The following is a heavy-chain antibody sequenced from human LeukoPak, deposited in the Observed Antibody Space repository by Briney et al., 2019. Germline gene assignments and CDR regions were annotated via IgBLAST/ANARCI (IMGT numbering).Heavy chain of an antibody. Sequence: GGSLRLSCAASGFTFSSYGMHWARQAPGKGLEWVAVIWYDGSNKYYADSVKGRFTIPRDNSKNTLYLQMNSLRAEDTAVYYCARDAGYCSGGSCFYGMDVWGQGTTVTVSS. V-gene: IGHV3-33*01. CDR3: ARDAGYCSGGSCFYGMDV. CDR2: IWYDGSNK. CDR1: GFTFSSYG. D-gene: IGHD2-15*01. J-gene: IGHJ6*02.